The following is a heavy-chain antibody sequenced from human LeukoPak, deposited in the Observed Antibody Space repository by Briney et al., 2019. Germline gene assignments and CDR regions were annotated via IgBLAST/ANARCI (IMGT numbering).Heavy chain of an antibody. V-gene: IGHV7-4-1*02. CDR3: ATQDYYDSSGCYWEAFDI. D-gene: IGHD3-22*01. CDR2: NNTNTGNP. CDR1: GYTFSNHT. J-gene: IGHJ3*02. Sequence: ASVKVSCKASGYTFSNHTLNWVRQAPGQGLEWMGWNNTNTGNPTYALGFTGRFVFSLDTSVSTAYLQISSLKAEDTAVYYCATQDYYDSSGCYWEAFDIWGQGTMVTVSS.